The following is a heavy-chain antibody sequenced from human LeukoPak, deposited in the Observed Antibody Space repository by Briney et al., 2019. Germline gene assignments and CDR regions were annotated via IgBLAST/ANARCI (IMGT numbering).Heavy chain of an antibody. Sequence: GGSLRLSCVASGFSFNTLALTWVRQAPGTGLEWVSTISDYPHYADSVRGRFTISRDNSRKTVFLQMNSLTPEDAATYYCTKDSQGSYDGFWYGTYGMDVWGQGTTVAVSS. J-gene: IGHJ6*02. CDR2: ISDYP. CDR1: GFSFNTLA. D-gene: IGHD3-16*01. V-gene: IGHV3-23*05. CDR3: TKDSQGSYDGFWYGTYGMDV.